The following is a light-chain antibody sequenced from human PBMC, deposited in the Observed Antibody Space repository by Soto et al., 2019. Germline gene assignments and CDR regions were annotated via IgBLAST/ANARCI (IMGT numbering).Light chain of an antibody. Sequence: QSALTRPASVSGSPGQSITISCTGTSSDVGGYNYVSWYQQHPGKAPKVMIYDVSNRPSGVSNRFSGSKSGNTASLTISGLQAEDEADYYCSSYTGTSTPYVFGTGTKVTVL. J-gene: IGLJ1*01. CDR2: DVS. CDR3: SSYTGTSTPYV. CDR1: SSDVGGYNY. V-gene: IGLV2-14*01.